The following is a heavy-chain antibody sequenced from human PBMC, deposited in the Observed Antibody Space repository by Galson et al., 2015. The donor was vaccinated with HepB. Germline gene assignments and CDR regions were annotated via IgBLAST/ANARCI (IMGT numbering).Heavy chain of an antibody. V-gene: IGHV3-11*01. CDR1: GFTFSDSH. CDR3: ARATLGWFDP. CDR2: ISGGGSTAI. D-gene: IGHD3-16*01. J-gene: IGHJ5*02. Sequence: SLRLSCAASGFTFSDSHMTWIRQAPGKGLECISYISGGGSTAIFYADSVKGRFTISRDNAKNSLYLQMTSLRAEDTAVYYCARATLGWFDPWGQGTLVTVSS.